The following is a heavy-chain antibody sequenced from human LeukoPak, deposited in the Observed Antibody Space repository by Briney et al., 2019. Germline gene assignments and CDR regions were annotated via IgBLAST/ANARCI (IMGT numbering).Heavy chain of an antibody. D-gene: IGHD2-2*01. CDR3: VAYQLLRRWFDR. CDR2: IIPSVGTA. CDR1: GGTFSSYA. J-gene: IGHJ5*02. V-gene: IGHV1-69*13. Sequence: SVTVSCKASGGTFSSYAISWVRQAPGQGLEWMGGIIPSVGTANYAQKFQGRVTITADESTSTAYMELSSLRSEDTAVYYCVAYQLLRRWFDRWGQGTLVTVSS.